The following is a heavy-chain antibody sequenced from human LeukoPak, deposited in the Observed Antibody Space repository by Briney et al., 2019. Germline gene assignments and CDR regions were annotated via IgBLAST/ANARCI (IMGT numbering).Heavy chain of an antibody. V-gene: IGHV1-18*01. D-gene: IGHD3-9*01. J-gene: IGHJ5*02. CDR2: ISAYNGNT. Sequence: ASVTVSCKASGYTFTSYGMSWVRQAPGQGLEGMGWISAYNGNTNYAQKLQGRVTMTTDTSTSTAYMELRSLRSDDTAVYYCARDVPYYDILTGPSGWFDPWGQGTLVTVSS. CDR3: ARDVPYYDILTGPSGWFDP. CDR1: GYTFTSYG.